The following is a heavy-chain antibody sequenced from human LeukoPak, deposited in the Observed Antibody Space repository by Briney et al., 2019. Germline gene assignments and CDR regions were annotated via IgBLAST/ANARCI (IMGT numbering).Heavy chain of an antibody. CDR1: GGSISSYY. Sequence: PSETLSLTCSVSGGSISSYYWSWIRQPPGKGLEWIGYIYYSGSTNYNPSLKSRVTISVDTSKNQFSQKLSSVTAADTAVYYCARNIAAAGGMDAFDIWGQGTMVTVSS. D-gene: IGHD6-13*01. J-gene: IGHJ3*02. CDR3: ARNIAAAGGMDAFDI. CDR2: IYYSGST. V-gene: IGHV4-59*12.